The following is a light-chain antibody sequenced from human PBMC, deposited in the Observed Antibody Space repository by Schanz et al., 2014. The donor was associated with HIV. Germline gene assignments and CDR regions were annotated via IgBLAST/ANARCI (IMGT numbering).Light chain of an antibody. Sequence: EIVLTQSPGTLSLSPGERAALSCRASQSVTSNLLAWYQQKPGQAPRLLIFGVSKRATGIPDRFSGSESGTYFTLTINRMEPEDYAVYYCQQYGSPPWTFGQGTKVEVK. V-gene: IGKV3-20*01. CDR3: QQYGSPPWT. CDR2: GVS. CDR1: QSVTSNL. J-gene: IGKJ1*01.